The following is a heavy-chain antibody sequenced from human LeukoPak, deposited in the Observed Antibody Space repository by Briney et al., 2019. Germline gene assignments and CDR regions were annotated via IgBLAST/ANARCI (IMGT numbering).Heavy chain of an antibody. CDR1: GGTFSSYA. CDR3: ARGGRYYYDSSVYYPDY. D-gene: IGHD3-22*01. CDR2: IIPIFGTA. Sequence: ASVKVFCKASGGTFSSYAISWVRQAPGQGLEWMGGIIPIFGTANYAQKFQGRVTITTDESTSTAYMELSSLRSEDTAVYYCARGGRYYYDSSVYYPDYWGQGTLVTVSS. J-gene: IGHJ4*02. V-gene: IGHV1-69*05.